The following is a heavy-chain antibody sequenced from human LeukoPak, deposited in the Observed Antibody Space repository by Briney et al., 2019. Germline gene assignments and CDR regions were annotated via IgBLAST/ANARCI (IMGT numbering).Heavy chain of an antibody. Sequence: GASVKVSCKASGYTFTSYYMHWVRQAPGQGLEWMGWINPNSGGTNYAQKFQGRVTMTRDTSISTAYMELSRLRSDDTAVYYCARAEGTIFGVVILRYFDYWGQGTLVTVSS. CDR3: ARAEGTIFGVVILRYFDY. J-gene: IGHJ4*02. CDR1: GYTFTSYY. CDR2: INPNSGGT. D-gene: IGHD3-3*01. V-gene: IGHV1-2*02.